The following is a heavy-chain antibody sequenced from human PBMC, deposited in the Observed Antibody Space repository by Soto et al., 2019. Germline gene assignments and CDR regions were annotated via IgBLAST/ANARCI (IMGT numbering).Heavy chain of an antibody. Sequence: PGGSLRLSCAASGFTFSSYSMNWVRQAPGKGLEWVSYISSSSSTIYYADSVKGRFTISRDNAKNSLYLQMNSLRDEDTAVYYCARAARGWGDTEYDYWGQGTLVTVSS. J-gene: IGHJ4*02. CDR3: ARAARGWGDTEYDY. V-gene: IGHV3-48*02. CDR1: GFTFSSYS. D-gene: IGHD6-19*01. CDR2: ISSSSSTI.